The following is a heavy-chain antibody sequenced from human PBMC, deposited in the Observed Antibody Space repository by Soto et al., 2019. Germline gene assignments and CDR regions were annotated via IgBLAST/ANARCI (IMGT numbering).Heavy chain of an antibody. CDR3: ARDEYSGYHY. Sequence: ASVKGSCKVSGYTLTELSMHWVRQAPGKGLEWMGWISAYNGNTNYAQKLQGRVTMTTDTSTSTAYMELRSLRSDDTAVYYCARDEYSGYHYWAQGTLVTVSS. D-gene: IGHD5-12*01. V-gene: IGHV1-18*01. CDR1: GYTLTELS. CDR2: ISAYNGNT. J-gene: IGHJ4*02.